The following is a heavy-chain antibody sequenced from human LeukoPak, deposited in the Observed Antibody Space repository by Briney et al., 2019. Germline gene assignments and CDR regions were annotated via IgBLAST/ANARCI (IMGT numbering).Heavy chain of an antibody. CDR2: IKQDGSEK. V-gene: IGHV3-7*03. CDR1: GFTFSSYW. CDR3: AKEGVVPADDAFDI. D-gene: IGHD2-2*01. Sequence: GGSLRLSCAASGFTFSSYWMSWVRQAPGKGLEWVANIKQDGSEKYYVDSVKGRFTISRDNAKNSLYLQMNSLRAEDTAVYYCAKEGVVPADDAFDIWGQGTMVTVSS. J-gene: IGHJ3*02.